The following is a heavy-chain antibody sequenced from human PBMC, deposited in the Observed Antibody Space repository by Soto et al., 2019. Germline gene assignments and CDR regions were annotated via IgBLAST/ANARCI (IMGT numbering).Heavy chain of an antibody. V-gene: IGHV3-7*01. CDR1: GFTFTSYW. Sequence: EVQLVESGGGLVQPGGSLRVSCAASGFTFTSYWMSWVRQAPGKGLEWVANIKEDGSAKYYLDSVKGRFTISRDNAKNSLYLQMNSLRAEDTAVYYCPREDFYRFDYWGQGNLVTVSS. J-gene: IGHJ4*02. CDR2: IKEDGSAK. CDR3: PREDFYRFDY.